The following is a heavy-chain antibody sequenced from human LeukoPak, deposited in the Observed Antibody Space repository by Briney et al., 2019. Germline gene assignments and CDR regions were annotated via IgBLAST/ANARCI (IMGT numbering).Heavy chain of an antibody. J-gene: IGHJ4*02. D-gene: IGHD2-2*01. Sequence: GGSLRLSCAASGFTFSSYWMSWVRQAPGKGLEWVANIKQDGSEKYYVDSVKGRFTISRDNAKNSLYLQMNSLRAEDTAVYYCARQNYCSSTSCYAFDYWGQGALVTVSS. CDR2: IKQDGSEK. CDR3: ARQNYCSSTSCYAFDY. CDR1: GFTFSSYW. V-gene: IGHV3-7*01.